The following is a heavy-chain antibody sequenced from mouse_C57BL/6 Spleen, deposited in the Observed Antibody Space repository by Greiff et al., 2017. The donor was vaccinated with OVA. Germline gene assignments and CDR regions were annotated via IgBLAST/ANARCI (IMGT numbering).Heavy chain of an antibody. D-gene: IGHD1-1*01. CDR1: GYTFTSYW. V-gene: IGHV1-64*01. CDR2: IHPNSGST. J-gene: IGHJ2*01. CDR3: ARRRGDYYGSSPYYFDY. Sequence: QVQLQQSGAELVKPGASVKLSCKASGYTFTSYWMHWVKQRPGQGLEWIGMIHPNSGSTNYNEKFKSKATLTVDKSSSTAYMQLSSLTSEDSAVYYCARRRGDYYGSSPYYFDYWGQGTTLTVSS.